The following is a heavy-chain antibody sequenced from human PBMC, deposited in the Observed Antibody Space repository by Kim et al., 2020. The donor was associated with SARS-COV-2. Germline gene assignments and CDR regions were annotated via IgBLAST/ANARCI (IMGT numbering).Heavy chain of an antibody. V-gene: IGHV1-18*01. D-gene: IGHD2-21*02. Sequence: ASVKVSCKASGYTFTSYGISWVRQAPGQGLEWMGWISAYNGNTNYAQKLQGRVTMTTDTSTSTAYMELRSLRSDDTAVYYCARDGVVVTAIQKGDYWGQGTLVTVSS. CDR2: ISAYNGNT. CDR1: GYTFTSYG. J-gene: IGHJ4*02. CDR3: ARDGVVVTAIQKGDY.